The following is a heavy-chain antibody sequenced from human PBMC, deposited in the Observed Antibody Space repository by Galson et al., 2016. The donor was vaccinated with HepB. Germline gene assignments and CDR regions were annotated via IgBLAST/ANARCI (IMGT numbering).Heavy chain of an antibody. Sequence: SLRLSCAASGFNFSTFALHWVRQTPGKGLEWVAIISYDSSTKYYADSVKERFNISRDNSNNTLYLQMNSLKGEDSAVYYCALGVYWGQGTLVTVSS. CDR3: ALGVY. CDR2: ISYDSSTK. J-gene: IGHJ4*02. D-gene: IGHD2-8*01. CDR1: GFNFSTFA. V-gene: IGHV3-30*04.